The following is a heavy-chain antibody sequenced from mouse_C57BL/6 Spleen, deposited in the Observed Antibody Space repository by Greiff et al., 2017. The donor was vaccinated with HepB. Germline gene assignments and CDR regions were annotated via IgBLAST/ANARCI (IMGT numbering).Heavy chain of an antibody. J-gene: IGHJ2*01. CDR1: GYTFTSYW. CDR3: ATSYDGSLYYFDY. Sequence: QVQLQQSGAELVKPGASVKMSCKASGYTFTSYWITWVKQRPGQGLEWIGDIYPGSGSTNYNEKFKSKATLTVDTSSSTAYMQLSSLTSEDSAVYYCATSYDGSLYYFDYWGQGTTLTVSS. CDR2: IYPGSGST. V-gene: IGHV1-55*01. D-gene: IGHD2-3*01.